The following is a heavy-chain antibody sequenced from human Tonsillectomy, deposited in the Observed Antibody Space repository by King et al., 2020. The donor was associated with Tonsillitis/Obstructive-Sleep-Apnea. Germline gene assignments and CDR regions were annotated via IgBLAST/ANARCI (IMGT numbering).Heavy chain of an antibody. D-gene: IGHD3-22*01. CDR1: GFTFGDYA. CDR3: TRVAYYYDSSGYEGWFDP. V-gene: IGHV3-49*04. CDR2: IRSKAYGGTT. Sequence: VQLVESGGGLVQPGRSLRLSCTASGFTFGDYAMSWVRQAPGKGPEWVGFIRSKAYGGTTEYAASVKGRFTISRDDSKSIAYLQMNSLKTEDTAVYYCTRVAYYYDSSGYEGWFDPWGQGTLVTVSS. J-gene: IGHJ5*02.